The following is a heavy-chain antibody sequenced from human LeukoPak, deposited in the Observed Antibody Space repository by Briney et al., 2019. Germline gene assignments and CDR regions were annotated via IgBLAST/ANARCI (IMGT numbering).Heavy chain of an antibody. CDR1: GGTFSSYA. J-gene: IGHJ6*03. CDR2: IIPIFGTA. D-gene: IGHD5-24*01. Sequence: GASVKVSCEASGGTFSSYAISWVRQAPGQGLEWMGGIIPIFGTANYAQKFQGRVTITADKSTSTAYMELSSLRSEDTAVYYCARAPRGDGYNPDYYYYMDVWGKGTTVTVSS. CDR3: ARAPRGDGYNPDYYYYMDV. V-gene: IGHV1-69*06.